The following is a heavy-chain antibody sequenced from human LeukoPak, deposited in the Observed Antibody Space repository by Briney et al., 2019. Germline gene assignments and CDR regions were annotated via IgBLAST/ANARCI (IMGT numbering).Heavy chain of an antibody. Sequence: SETLSLTCTVSGYSIRSGYYWAWIRQPPGKGLEWIGSIYHSGSTYYKPSLKSRVTISVDTSKNQFSLKLSSVTAADTAVYYCARATYYYDSSAAFDIWGQGTMVTVSS. D-gene: IGHD3-22*01. V-gene: IGHV4-38-2*02. CDR1: GYSIRSGYY. CDR2: IYHSGST. J-gene: IGHJ3*02. CDR3: ARATYYYDSSAAFDI.